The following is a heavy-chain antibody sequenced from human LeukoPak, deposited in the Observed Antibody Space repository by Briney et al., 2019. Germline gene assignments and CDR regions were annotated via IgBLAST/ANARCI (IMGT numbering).Heavy chain of an antibody. D-gene: IGHD2-15*01. CDR1: GGSFSGYY. Sequence: PSETLSLTCAVYGGSFSGYYWSWFSHHPGKGLEWIGEINHSGSTNYNASLKSRVTISVDTSKNQFSLKLSSVTAANTAVYYCARADCSGGSCSVYNWFDPCGQGTLVPVSS. V-gene: IGHV4-34*01. CDR2: INHSGST. J-gene: IGHJ5*02. CDR3: ARADCSGGSCSVYNWFDP.